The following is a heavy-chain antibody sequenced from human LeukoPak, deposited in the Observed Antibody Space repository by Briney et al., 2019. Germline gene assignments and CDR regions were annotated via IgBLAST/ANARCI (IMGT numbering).Heavy chain of an antibody. V-gene: IGHV6-1*01. CDR1: GDSVSSNSAA. Sequence: SQTLSLTCAISGDSVSSNSAAWNWIRQSPSRGLEWLGRTYYRSKWYNDYAVSVKSRITINPDTSKNQFSLKLTSVTAADTAIYYCARVGRSYGILDYWGQGILVTVSS. CDR2: TYYRSKWYN. CDR3: ARVGRSYGILDY. D-gene: IGHD3-9*01. J-gene: IGHJ4*02.